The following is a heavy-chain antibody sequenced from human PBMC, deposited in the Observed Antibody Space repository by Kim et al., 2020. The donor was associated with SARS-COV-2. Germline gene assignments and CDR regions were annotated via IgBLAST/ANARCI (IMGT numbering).Heavy chain of an antibody. Sequence: YAGSVKGRFTISKDNSKNTLYRQMNSLRAENTAVYYCAKINYYDSSGYPNWGQGTLVTVSS. D-gene: IGHD3-22*01. V-gene: IGHV3-23*01. J-gene: IGHJ4*02. CDR3: AKINYYDSSGYPN.